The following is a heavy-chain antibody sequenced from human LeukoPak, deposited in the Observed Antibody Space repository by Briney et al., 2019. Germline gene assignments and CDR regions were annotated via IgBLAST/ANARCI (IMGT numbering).Heavy chain of an antibody. V-gene: IGHV3-23*01. CDR3: AKGFGSGGSFYYYYGMDV. J-gene: IGHJ6*02. CDR2: ISGSGGST. D-gene: IGHD2-15*01. Sequence: PGGSLRLSCAASGFTFSSYAMSWVRQAPGKGLEWVSAISGSGGSTYYADSVKGRFTISRDNSKNTLYLQMNSLRAEDTAVYYCAKGFGSGGSFYYYYGMDVWGQGTTVTVSS. CDR1: GFTFSSYA.